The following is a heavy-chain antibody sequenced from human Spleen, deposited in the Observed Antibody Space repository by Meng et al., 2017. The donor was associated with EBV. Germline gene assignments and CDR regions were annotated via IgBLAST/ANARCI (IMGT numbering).Heavy chain of an antibody. CDR2: IDTYSGQT. Sequence: QVQLVQSGAEVEKPGXSVTVSCKSSGYTFTTYGVNWVRQSPGQGLEWVGWIDTYSGQTNYAQNFQGRTTFTTDTSTNTAYMELRSLTADDTAVYYCARAGSPGTTFHTGYWGQGTLVTVSS. J-gene: IGHJ4*02. V-gene: IGHV1-18*01. CDR3: ARAGSPGTTFHTGY. CDR1: GYTFTTYG. D-gene: IGHD1-1*01.